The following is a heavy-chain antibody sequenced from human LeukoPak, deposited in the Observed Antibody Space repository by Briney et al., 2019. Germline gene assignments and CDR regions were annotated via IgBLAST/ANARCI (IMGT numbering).Heavy chain of an antibody. CDR1: GGSFSGYY. V-gene: IGHV4-34*01. J-gene: IGHJ4*02. CDR3: ARAEEYYFDY. Sequence: SETLSLTCAVYGGSFSGYYWSWIRQPPGKGLEWIGEINHSGSTNYNPSLKSRVTISLDKAKNQFSLKLRSVTAADTTVYYCARAEEYYFDYWGQGNLVTVSS. CDR2: INHSGST.